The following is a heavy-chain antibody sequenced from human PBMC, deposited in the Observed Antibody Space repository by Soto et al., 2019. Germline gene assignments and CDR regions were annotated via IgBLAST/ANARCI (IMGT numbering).Heavy chain of an antibody. CDR3: ARVVLDSLTGTYFDP. D-gene: IGHD3-9*01. Sequence: KPSETLSLTCTVSGGSVSSGDYYWSWIRQPPGKGLAWVGYVYCPGNTYYDPSIKSRVTISVDTSKNQFSLKLRSVTAADTAVYYCARVVLDSLTGTYFDPWGQGTLVNVSS. J-gene: IGHJ5*02. CDR1: GGSVSSGDYY. CDR2: VYCPGNT. V-gene: IGHV4-30-4*01.